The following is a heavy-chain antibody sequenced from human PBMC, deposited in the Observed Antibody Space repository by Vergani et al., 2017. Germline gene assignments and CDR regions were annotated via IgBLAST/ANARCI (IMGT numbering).Heavy chain of an antibody. D-gene: IGHD4-17*01. J-gene: IGHJ6*03. V-gene: IGHV4-61*02. CDR3: ARVPSPNDYGDYGGDYYYYMDV. Sequence: QVQLQESGPGLVKPSQTLSLTCTVSGGSISSGSYYWSWIRQPAGKGLEWIGRIYTSGSTNYNPSLKSRVTISVDTSKNQFSLKLSSVTAADTAVYYCARVPSPNDYGDYGGDYYYYMDVWGKGTTVTVSS. CDR1: GGSISSGSYY. CDR2: IYTSGST.